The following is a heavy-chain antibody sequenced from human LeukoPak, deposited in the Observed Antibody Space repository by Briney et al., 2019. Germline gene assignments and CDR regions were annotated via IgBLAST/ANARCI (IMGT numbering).Heavy chain of an antibody. CDR2: IYYSGST. CDR1: GDSVSSGSYY. CDR3: ARAYCSSTSCYLSPIIGNLDY. D-gene: IGHD2-2*01. V-gene: IGHV4-61*01. J-gene: IGHJ4*02. Sequence: SETLSLTCTVSGDSVSSGSYYWSWIRQPPGKGLEWIGYIYYSGSTNYNPSLKSRVTISVDTSKNQFSLKLSSVTAADTAVYYRARAYCSSTSCYLSPIIGNLDYWGQGTLVTVSS.